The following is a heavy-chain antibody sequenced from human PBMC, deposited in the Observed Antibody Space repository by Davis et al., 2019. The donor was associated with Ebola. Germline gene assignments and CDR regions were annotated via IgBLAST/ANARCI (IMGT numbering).Heavy chain of an antibody. D-gene: IGHD2-2*02. J-gene: IGHJ6*02. CDR1: GFSFNSYT. CDR3: ARAEVVVVPAAILGRNYYYGMDV. CDR2: ITNGGSTN. V-gene: IGHV3-48*02. Sequence: PGGSLRLSCIASGFSFNSYTMNWVRQAPGKGLEWLSYITNGGSTNSYADSVKGRFTVSRDNAKNSLFLQMNSLRDEDTAVYYCARAEVVVVPAAILGRNYYYGMDVWGQGTTVTVSS.